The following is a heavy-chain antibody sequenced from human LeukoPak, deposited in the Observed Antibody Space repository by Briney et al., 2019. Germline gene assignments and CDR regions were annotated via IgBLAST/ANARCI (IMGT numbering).Heavy chain of an antibody. Sequence: GESLKISCKGSGYSFTNYWIGWVRQMPGKGLELMGVIYPGDSATRYSPSFQGQVAISVDKSIRTAYLQWSSLKASDIAMYYCARLPYCGGDCYPNWYDTWGQGTLVTVSS. J-gene: IGHJ5*02. D-gene: IGHD2-21*02. CDR2: IYPGDSAT. CDR1: GYSFTNYW. V-gene: IGHV5-51*01. CDR3: ARLPYCGGDCYPNWYDT.